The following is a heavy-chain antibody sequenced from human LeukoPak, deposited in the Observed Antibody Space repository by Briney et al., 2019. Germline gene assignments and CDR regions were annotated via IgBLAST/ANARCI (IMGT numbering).Heavy chain of an antibody. Sequence: SETLSLTCAASGFTFSNAWMSWVRQPPGKGLEWIGEINHSGSTNYNPSLKSRVTISVDTSKNQFSLKLSSVTAADTAVYYCARRYGLGYCSSTSCYHFDYWGQGTLVTVSS. CDR3: ARRYGLGYCSSTSCYHFDY. V-gene: IGHV4-34*01. CDR2: INHSGST. D-gene: IGHD2-2*01. J-gene: IGHJ4*02. CDR1: GFTFSNAW.